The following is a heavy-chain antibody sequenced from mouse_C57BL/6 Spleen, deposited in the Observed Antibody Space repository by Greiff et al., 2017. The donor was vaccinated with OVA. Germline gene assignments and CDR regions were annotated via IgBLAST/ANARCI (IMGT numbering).Heavy chain of an antibody. CDR2: IYPGNSDT. Sequence: VQLKESGTVLARPGASVKMSCKTSGYTFTSYWMHWVKQRPGQGLEWIGAIYPGNSDTSYNQKFKGKAKLTADTSASTAYMQLRSLTNAYSAVYYCTRCYYGSSGYFAVWGTGTTVTVSS. J-gene: IGHJ1*03. CDR1: GYTFTSYW. CDR3: TRCYYGSSGYFAV. V-gene: IGHV1-5*01. D-gene: IGHD1-1*01.